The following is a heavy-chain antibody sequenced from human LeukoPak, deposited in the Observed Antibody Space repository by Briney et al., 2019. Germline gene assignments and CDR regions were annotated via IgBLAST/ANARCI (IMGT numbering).Heavy chain of an antibody. CDR1: GFTFGSPA. J-gene: IGHJ5*02. Sequence: GGSLSPSRAASGFTFGSPATCWARQPPGNWRGWVSGISGSGGDTYFADSGKGRFTISRDNSKNTVFPQMDSLRAEDTAVYYCARGVNSGWNWLDPWGQGTLVTVSS. V-gene: IGHV3-23*01. D-gene: IGHD6-19*01. CDR2: ISGSGGDT. CDR3: ARGVNSGWNWLDP.